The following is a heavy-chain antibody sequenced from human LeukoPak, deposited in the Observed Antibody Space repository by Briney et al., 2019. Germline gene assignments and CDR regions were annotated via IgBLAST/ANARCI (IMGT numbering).Heavy chain of an antibody. V-gene: IGHV3-23*01. Sequence: GGSLRLSCAASGFTFSSYAMSWVRQAPGKGLEWVSAISGSGGSTYYADSVKGRSTISRDNAKNSLYLQMNSLRAEDTALYYCAKASGQQLFTFDYWGQGTLVTVSS. CDR3: AKASGQQLFTFDY. CDR1: GFTFSSYA. J-gene: IGHJ4*02. D-gene: IGHD6-13*01. CDR2: ISGSGGST.